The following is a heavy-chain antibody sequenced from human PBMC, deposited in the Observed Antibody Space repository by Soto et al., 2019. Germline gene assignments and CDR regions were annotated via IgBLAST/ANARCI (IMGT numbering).Heavy chain of an antibody. CDR2: LVPVFGTA. Sequence: QVQLVQSVAEVKKPGSSGKVSCKASGGTFSSLAIRWVRQAPGQGLEWMGGLVPVFGTANYAQKFQDRVTITADKSTSTSYMELSSLRSEDTAVYYCARSPGVFDYWGQGTLVTVSS. D-gene: IGHD3-10*01. CDR3: ARSPGVFDY. J-gene: IGHJ4*02. CDR1: GGTFSSLA. V-gene: IGHV1-69*06.